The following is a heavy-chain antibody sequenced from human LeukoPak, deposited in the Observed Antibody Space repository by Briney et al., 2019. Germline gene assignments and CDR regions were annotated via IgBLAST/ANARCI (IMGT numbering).Heavy chain of an antibody. J-gene: IGHJ4*02. CDR2: ISYDGSNK. CDR3: AKDYRPHDFWSGLVDY. CDR1: GFTFSSYA. V-gene: IGHV3-30*04. Sequence: GGSLRLSCAASGFTFSSYAMHWVRQAPGKGLEWVTLISYDGSNKYYADSVKGRFTISRDNSKNTLYLQMNSLRAEDTAVYYCAKDYRPHDFWSGLVDYWGQGTLVTVSS. D-gene: IGHD3-3*01.